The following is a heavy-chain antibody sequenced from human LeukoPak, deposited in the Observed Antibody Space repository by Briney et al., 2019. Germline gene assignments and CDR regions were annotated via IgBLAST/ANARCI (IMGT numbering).Heavy chain of an antibody. CDR1: GFTFSSYA. CDR2: ISYDGSNK. V-gene: IGHV3-30-3*01. D-gene: IGHD3-22*01. J-gene: IGHJ4*02. Sequence: GGSLRLSCAASGFTFSSYAMHWVRQAPGKGLGWLAVISYDGSNKYYADSVKGRFTISRDNSKNTLYLQMNSLRAEDTAVYYCARDGFNADYYDSSGYYYLLDYWGQGTLVTVSS. CDR3: ARDGFNADYYDSSGYYYLLDY.